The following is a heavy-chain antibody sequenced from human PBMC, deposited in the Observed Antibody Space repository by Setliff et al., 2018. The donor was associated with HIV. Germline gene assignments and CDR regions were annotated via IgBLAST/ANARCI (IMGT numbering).Heavy chain of an antibody. CDR2: ISPGSLNI. D-gene: IGHD3-22*01. Sequence: PGGSLRLSCGASEFTFFIYTMTWGRQAPGKRLEWVSSISPGSLNIYSADSVRGRFTISRDNPKNTLYLQMNSLRAEDTAVYYCAKIQNPQGYYYDSSGYYPHPGSPDYWGQGTLVTVSS. V-gene: IGHV3-21*01. CDR3: AKIQNPQGYYYDSSGYYPHPGSPDY. CDR1: EFTFFIYT. J-gene: IGHJ4*02.